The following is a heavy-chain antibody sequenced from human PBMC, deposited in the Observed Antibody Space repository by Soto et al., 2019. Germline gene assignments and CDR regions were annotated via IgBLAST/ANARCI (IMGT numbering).Heavy chain of an antibody. CDR2: ISGSGGNT. CDR3: AKVRADFWSGNLHTAFDY. V-gene: IGHV3-23*01. J-gene: IGHJ4*02. D-gene: IGHD3-3*01. Sequence: PGGSLRLSCAASGFTFSNYAMTWDRQAPGKGLEWVSVISGSGGNTYYADSVMGRFTISRDNSKNTLYLQMNSLRAEDTAVYYCAKVRADFWSGNLHTAFDYWGQGTLVTVSS. CDR1: GFTFSNYA.